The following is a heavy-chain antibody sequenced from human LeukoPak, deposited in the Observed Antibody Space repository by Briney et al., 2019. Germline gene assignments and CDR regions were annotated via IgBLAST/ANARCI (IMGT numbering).Heavy chain of an antibody. Sequence: SETLSLTCTVSGGFISSSSYCWGWIRQPPGKGLEWIGSIYYSGSTYYNPSLKSRVTISVDTSKNQFSLRLSSVTAADTAVYYCARQDKTVTINWFDPWGRGTLVTVSS. CDR2: IYYSGST. J-gene: IGHJ5*02. CDR3: ARQDKTVTINWFDP. D-gene: IGHD4-17*01. V-gene: IGHV4-39*01. CDR1: GGFISSSSYC.